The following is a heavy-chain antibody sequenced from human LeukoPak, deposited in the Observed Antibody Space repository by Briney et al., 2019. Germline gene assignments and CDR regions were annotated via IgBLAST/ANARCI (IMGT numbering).Heavy chain of an antibody. CDR3: ARQVVKGNTMVRGIYMDV. V-gene: IGHV3-20*04. Sequence: GGSLRLSCAASGFTFDDYGMSWVRQAPGKGLEWVPGINWNGGSTGYADSVKGRFTISRDNAKNSLYLQMNSLRAEDTALYYCARQVVKGNTMVRGIYMDVWGKGTTVTVSS. CDR2: INWNGGST. J-gene: IGHJ6*03. D-gene: IGHD3-10*01. CDR1: GFTFDDYG.